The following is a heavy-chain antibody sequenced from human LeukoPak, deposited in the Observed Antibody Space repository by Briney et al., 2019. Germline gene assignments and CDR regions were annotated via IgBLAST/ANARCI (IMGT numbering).Heavy chain of an antibody. CDR3: ARNLTGQPDF. J-gene: IGHJ4*02. Sequence: GGSLRLSCAASGFTFSSYWMHWVRQAPAKGLLWVSRIDSEGSSTRYADSVKGRFTISRDNAKNTLFLQMNSLRVDDTAVYYCARNLTGQPDFWGQGTLVTVSS. D-gene: IGHD7-27*01. CDR1: GFTFSSYW. CDR2: IDSEGSST. V-gene: IGHV3-74*01.